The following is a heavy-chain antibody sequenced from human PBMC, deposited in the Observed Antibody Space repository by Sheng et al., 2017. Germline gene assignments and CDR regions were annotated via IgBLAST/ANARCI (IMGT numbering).Heavy chain of an antibody. D-gene: IGHD4-17*01. CDR2: VSGNGGRT. CDR3: AKGHGDWGGNYLDS. J-gene: IGHJ4*02. Sequence: EVQLVQSGGGLVQPGGSLRLSCTVSGFTFSSYAFTWVRQAPGKGLEWVSSVSGNGGRTDYADSVRGRFAISRDNARDTVYLHMSSLTVDDTALYYCAKGHGDWGGNYLDSWGQGTLVTVSS. V-gene: IGHV3-23*04. CDR1: GFTFSSYA.